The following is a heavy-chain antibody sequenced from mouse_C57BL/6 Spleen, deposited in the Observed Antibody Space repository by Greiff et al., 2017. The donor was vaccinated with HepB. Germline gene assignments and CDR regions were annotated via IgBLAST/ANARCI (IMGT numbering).Heavy chain of an antibody. CDR1: GYAFSSSW. V-gene: IGHV1-82*01. J-gene: IGHJ3*01. D-gene: IGHD3-2*02. CDR2: IYPGDGDT. CDR3: AKTAQAFPWFAY. Sequence: VKLMESGPELVKPGASVKISCKASGYAFSSSWMNWVKQRPGKGLEWIGRIYPGDGDTNYNGKFKGKATLTADKSSSTAYMQLSSLTSEDSAVYFCAKTAQAFPWFAYWGQGTLVTVSA.